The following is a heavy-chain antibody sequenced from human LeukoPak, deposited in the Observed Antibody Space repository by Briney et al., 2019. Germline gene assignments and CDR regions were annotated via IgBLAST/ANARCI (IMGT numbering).Heavy chain of an antibody. CDR1: GYTFTSYY. J-gene: IGHJ4*02. D-gene: IGHD1-26*01. CDR2: INPSGGST. CDR3: AREYKAGATSGGESFDY. Sequence: ASVKVSCKASGYTFTSYYMHWVRQAPGQGLEWMGIINPSGGSTSYAQKFQGRVTMTRDMSTSTVYMELSSLRSEDTAVYYCAREYKAGATSGGESFDYWGQGTLVTVSS. V-gene: IGHV1-46*01.